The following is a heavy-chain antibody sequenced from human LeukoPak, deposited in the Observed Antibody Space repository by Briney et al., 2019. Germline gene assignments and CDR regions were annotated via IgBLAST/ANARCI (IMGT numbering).Heavy chain of an antibody. CDR2: TYYSSKWYN. CDR1: GDSVSSNSAT. CDR3: ARAPHGSGCDY. Sequence: SQTLSLTFAISGDSVSSNSATWIWLRQSPSRGLEWLGRTYYSSKWYNDYGLSVRGRITVNPDTSKNQFSLQLNSVTPEDTAVYYCARAPHGSGCDYWSQGTLVTVSS. V-gene: IGHV6-1*01. J-gene: IGHJ4*02. D-gene: IGHD6-19*01.